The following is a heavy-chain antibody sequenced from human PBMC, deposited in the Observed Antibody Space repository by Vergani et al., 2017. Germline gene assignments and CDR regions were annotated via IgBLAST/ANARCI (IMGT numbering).Heavy chain of an antibody. CDR1: GYSFTSYW. CDR3: ARLMRAAVDY. CDR2: IDPSDSNT. J-gene: IGHJ4*02. D-gene: IGHD2-8*01. V-gene: IGHV5-10-1*01. Sequence: EVQLVQSGAEVKTPGESLRISCKRSGYSFTSYWISWVRQMPGKGLVWMGGIDPSDSNTTYSPSFQAHVTISADKSISTAYLQWSSLTASDTAMYYCARLMRAAVDYWGRGTLVTVSS.